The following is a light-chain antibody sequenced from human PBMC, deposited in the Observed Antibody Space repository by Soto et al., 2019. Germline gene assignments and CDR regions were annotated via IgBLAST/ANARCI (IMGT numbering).Light chain of an antibody. CDR1: SSDVGGYNY. V-gene: IGLV2-8*01. CDR3: ISYSGSNNFVV. CDR2: EVS. J-gene: IGLJ2*01. Sequence: QSALTQPPSASGSPGQSVTISCTGTSSDVGGYNYVSWYQQHPGKAPKLMIYEVSKRPSGVHDRFSGSKSGNTASLTVSGLQAEDEGDYYCISYSGSNNFVVFGGGTKVTVL.